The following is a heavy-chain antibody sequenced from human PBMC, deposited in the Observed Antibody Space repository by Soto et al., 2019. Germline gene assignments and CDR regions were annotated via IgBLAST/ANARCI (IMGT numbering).Heavy chain of an antibody. CDR1: GFTFSSYG. CDR2: IWYDGSNK. V-gene: IGHV3-33*01. Sequence: GGSLRLSCAASGFTFSSYGMHWVRQAPGKGLEWVAVIWYDGSNKYYADSVKGRFTISRDNSKNTLYLQMNSLRAEDTAVYYCARGLHPSREAIDIWGQGTMVTVSS. J-gene: IGHJ3*02. CDR3: ARGLHPSREAIDI.